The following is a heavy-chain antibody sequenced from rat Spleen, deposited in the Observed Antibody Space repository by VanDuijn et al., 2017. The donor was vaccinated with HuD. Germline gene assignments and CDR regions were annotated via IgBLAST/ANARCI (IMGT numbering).Heavy chain of an antibody. CDR1: GFTFSDYN. Sequence: EVQLVESGGGLVQPGRSLKLSCAASGFTFSDYNMAWVRQAPKKGLEWVASISYDGSSTYYRDSVKGRFTISRDNAKSTLYLQMDSLRSEDTATYYCTRGYDYTLDAWGQGTSVTVSS. CDR2: ISYDGSST. D-gene: IGHD1-7*01. J-gene: IGHJ4*01. CDR3: TRGYDYTLDA. V-gene: IGHV5-7*01.